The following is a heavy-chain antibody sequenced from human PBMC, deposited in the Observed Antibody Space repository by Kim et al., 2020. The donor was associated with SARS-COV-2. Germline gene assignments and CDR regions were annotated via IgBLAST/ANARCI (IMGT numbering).Heavy chain of an antibody. CDR2: IYYSGST. CDR1: GGSVSSGSYY. CDR3: ARRTRFDDYFDY. J-gene: IGHJ4*02. D-gene: IGHD3-16*01. V-gene: IGHV4-61*01. Sequence: SETLSLTCTVSGGSVSSGSYYWSWIRQPPGKGLEWIGYIYYSGSTNYNPSLKSRVTISVDTSKNQFSLKLSSVTAADTAVYYCARRTRFDDYFDYWGQGT.